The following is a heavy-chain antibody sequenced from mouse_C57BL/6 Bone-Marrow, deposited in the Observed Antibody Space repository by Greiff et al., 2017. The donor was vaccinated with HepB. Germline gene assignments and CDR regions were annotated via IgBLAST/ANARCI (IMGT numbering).Heavy chain of an antibody. Sequence: VMLVESGPGLVQPSQSLSITCPVSGFSLTSYGVHWVRQPPGKGLEWLGVIWSGGSTDYNAAFISRLSISKDNSKSQVFFKMNSLQADDTAIYYCAKSIYYDYSWFAYWGQGTLVTVSA. CDR3: AKSIYYDYSWFAY. J-gene: IGHJ3*01. D-gene: IGHD2-4*01. CDR2: IWSGGST. V-gene: IGHV2-4*01. CDR1: GFSLTSYG.